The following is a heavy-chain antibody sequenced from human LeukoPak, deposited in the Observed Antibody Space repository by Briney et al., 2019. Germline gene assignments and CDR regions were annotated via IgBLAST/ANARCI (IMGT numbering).Heavy chain of an antibody. CDR1: GFSFSNYG. Sequence: PGGSLRLSCAASGFSFSNYGMHWVRQAPGKGLEWVSCISDSSTTIYYADSVKGRFTISRDNAKNSLYLQMNSLRAEDTAVYYCARNRGGAYDFWSGYYTGYFDYWGQGTLVPVSS. J-gene: IGHJ4*02. CDR2: ISDSSTTI. CDR3: ARNRGGAYDFWSGYYTGYFDY. D-gene: IGHD3-3*01. V-gene: IGHV3-48*01.